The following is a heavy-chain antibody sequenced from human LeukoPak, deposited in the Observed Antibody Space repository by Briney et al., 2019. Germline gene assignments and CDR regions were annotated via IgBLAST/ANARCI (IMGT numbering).Heavy chain of an antibody. J-gene: IGHJ5*02. V-gene: IGHV5-10-1*01. CDR3: ARATGFLEAASRLNWFDP. CDR1: GYSFTSYW. D-gene: IGHD3-3*01. Sequence: GESLKISCKGSGYSFTSYWISWVRQMPGKGLEWMGRIDPSDSYTNYSPSFQGHVTISADKFISTAYLQWSSLKASDTAMYYCARATGFLEAASRLNWFDPWGQGTLVTVSS. CDR2: IDPSDSYT.